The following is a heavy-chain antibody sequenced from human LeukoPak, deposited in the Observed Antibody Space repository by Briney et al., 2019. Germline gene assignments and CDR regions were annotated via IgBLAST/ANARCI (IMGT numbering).Heavy chain of an antibody. CDR1: GFTFSSYG. CDR2: ISYDGSNK. CDR3: AKEEGYGDYQPYYYYYGMDV. D-gene: IGHD4-17*01. Sequence: GGSLRLSCAASGFTFSSYGMHWVRQAPGKGLEWVAVISYDGSNKYYADSVKGRFTISRDNSKNTLYLQMNSLRAEDTAVYYCAKEEGYGDYQPYYYYYGMDVWGQGTTVTVSS. J-gene: IGHJ6*02. V-gene: IGHV3-30*18.